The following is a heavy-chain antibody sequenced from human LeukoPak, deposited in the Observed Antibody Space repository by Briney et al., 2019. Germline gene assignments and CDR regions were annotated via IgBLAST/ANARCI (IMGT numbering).Heavy chain of an antibody. CDR1: GYTFTDNA. J-gene: IGHJ4*02. D-gene: IGHD5-18*01. V-gene: IGHV7-4-1*02. CDR2: INTNTGNP. Sequence: ASVKVSCKTSGYTFTDNAISWVRQAPGQGLEWMGWINTNTGNPSYAQAFFTGRYVFSLDTSASTAYLQINGLKADDTAVYYCGREPKLGIRGYTYGYIDHWGQGTLLTVAS. CDR3: GREPKLGIRGYTYGYIDH.